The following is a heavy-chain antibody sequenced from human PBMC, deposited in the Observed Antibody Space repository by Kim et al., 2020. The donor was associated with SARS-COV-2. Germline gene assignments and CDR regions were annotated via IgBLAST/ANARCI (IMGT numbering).Heavy chain of an antibody. J-gene: IGHJ4*02. CDR1: GFTFSSYA. CDR2: ISYDGSNK. Sequence: GGSLRLSCADSGFTFSSYAMHWVRQAPGKGLEWVAVISYDGSNKYYADSVKGRFTISRDNSKNTLYLQMNSLRGEDTAVYYCARESIAARPLEYWGQGTLFTVSS. CDR3: ARESIAARPLEY. D-gene: IGHD6-6*01. V-gene: IGHV3-30-3*01.